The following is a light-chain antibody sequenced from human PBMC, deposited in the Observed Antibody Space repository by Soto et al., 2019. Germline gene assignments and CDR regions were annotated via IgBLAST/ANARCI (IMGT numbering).Light chain of an antibody. CDR1: SSNIGNNY. V-gene: IGLV1-51*01. Sequence: QSALTQPPSGSAAPGQKVTISCSGSSSNIGNNYVSWYQQLPGTAPKLLIYDNNKRPSGIPDRFSGSKSGTSATLGITGLQTGDEADYYCGTWDSSLSVVFGGGTKVTVL. J-gene: IGLJ2*01. CDR2: DNN. CDR3: GTWDSSLSVV.